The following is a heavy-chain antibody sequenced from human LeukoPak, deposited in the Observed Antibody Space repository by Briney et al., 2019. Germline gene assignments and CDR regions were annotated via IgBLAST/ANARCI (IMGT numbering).Heavy chain of an antibody. CDR2: IKQDGSEK. CDR1: GFTFSSHA. Sequence: GGSLRLSCAASGFTFSSHAMYWVRQAPGKGLEWMANIKQDGSEKYYVDSVKGRFTISRDNAKNSLYLQMNSLRAEDTAVYYCARQRYGGEDSWGQGTLVTVSS. V-gene: IGHV3-7*01. D-gene: IGHD3-16*01. J-gene: IGHJ4*02. CDR3: ARQRYGGEDS.